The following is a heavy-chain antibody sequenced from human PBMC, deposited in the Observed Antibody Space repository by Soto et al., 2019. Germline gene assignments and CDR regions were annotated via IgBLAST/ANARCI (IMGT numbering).Heavy chain of an antibody. CDR1: GFTFSSYS. D-gene: IGHD1-26*01. Sequence: PGGSLRLSCAASGFTFSSYSTNWVRQAPGKGLEWVSSISSSSSYIYYADSVKGRFTISRDNAKNSLYLQMNSLRAEDTAVYYCARDGGVGATMGLGYYFDYWGQGTLVTVSS. V-gene: IGHV3-21*01. J-gene: IGHJ4*02. CDR2: ISSSSSYI. CDR3: ARDGGVGATMGLGYYFDY.